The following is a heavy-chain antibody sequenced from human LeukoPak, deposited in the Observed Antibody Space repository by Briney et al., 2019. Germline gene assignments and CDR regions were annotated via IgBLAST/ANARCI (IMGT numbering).Heavy chain of an antibody. V-gene: IGHV5-51*01. J-gene: IGHJ4*02. CDR1: GFSFTSFW. CDR3: ARHWGLEQLVIDN. Sequence: AGESLKISCKASGFSFTSFWIGWARQMPGKGLEWMGIIYPRDSITRYSPSFQGQVTISADKSISTAYLQWSSLKASDTAIYYCARHWGLEQLVIDNWGQGTLVTVSS. CDR2: IYPRDSIT. D-gene: IGHD6-6*01.